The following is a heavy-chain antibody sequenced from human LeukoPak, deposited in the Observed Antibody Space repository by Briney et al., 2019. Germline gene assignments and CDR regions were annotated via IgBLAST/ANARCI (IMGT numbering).Heavy chain of an antibody. J-gene: IGHJ5*02. D-gene: IGHD3-3*01. Sequence: PSETLSLTCTVSGGSISSDNYYWGWIRQSPGKGLEWIGSISYTETTNYNPSLKSRVTISVDTSKNQFSLRLNSVTAADMAVYYCARHDYDLWRLNWFDPWGQGTLVTVSS. V-gene: IGHV4-39*01. CDR3: ARHDYDLWRLNWFDP. CDR2: ISYTETT. CDR1: GGSISSDNYY.